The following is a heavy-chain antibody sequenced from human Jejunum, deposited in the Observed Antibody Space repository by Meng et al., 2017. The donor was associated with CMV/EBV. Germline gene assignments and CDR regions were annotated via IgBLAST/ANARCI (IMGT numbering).Heavy chain of an antibody. CDR3: AKGATQVGDYGRVFDP. D-gene: IGHD4-17*01. CDR1: TFMSYA. J-gene: IGHJ5*02. V-gene: IGHV3-23*01. Sequence: TFMSYAKRWCRPPPGKELQRVSVISCSGGDTYYADSVQRRFTISRDHSQNRFYLQMNSLRAEDTAIYYCAKGATQVGDYGRVFDPWGQGTLVTVSS. CDR2: ISCSGGDT.